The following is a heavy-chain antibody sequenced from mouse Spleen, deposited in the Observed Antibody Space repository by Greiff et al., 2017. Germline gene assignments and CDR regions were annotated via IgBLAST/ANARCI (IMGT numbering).Heavy chain of an antibody. V-gene: IGHV5-6*02. CDR2: ISSGGSYT. CDR1: GFTFSSYG. D-gene: IGHD4-1*01. J-gene: IGHJ2*01. CDR3: ASLTYYFDY. Sequence: DVKLQESGGDLVKPGGSLKLSCAASGFTFSSYGMSWVRQTPDKRLEWVATISSGGSYTYYPDSVKGRFTISRDNAKNTLYLQMSSLKSEDTAMYYCASLTYYFDYWGQGTTLTVSS.